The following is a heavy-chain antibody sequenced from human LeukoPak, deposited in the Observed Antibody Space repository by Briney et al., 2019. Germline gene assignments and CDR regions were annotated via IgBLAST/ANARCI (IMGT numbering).Heavy chain of an antibody. J-gene: IGHJ3*01. CDR2: VNPRNGGT. V-gene: IGHV1-2*02. Sequence: GASVKVSCQASGCTFTSHHVHWLRQAPGQGLEWLGGVNPRNGGTNSAQKFLGRVTFTMDTSISTAYMELSRLKSDDTAVYFCAKAYNDFWTRYSSALDLWGQGTWVTVSS. CDR1: GCTFTSHH. D-gene: IGHD3-3*01. CDR3: AKAYNDFWTRYSSALDL.